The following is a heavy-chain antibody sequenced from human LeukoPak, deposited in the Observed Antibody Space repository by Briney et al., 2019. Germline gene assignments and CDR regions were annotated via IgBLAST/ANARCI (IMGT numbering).Heavy chain of an antibody. Sequence: ASVRVSCKASGYTFSNFGINWVRQAPGQGLEWIAWISGNNDNPNYGQKFQGRFTVTTDSSTSTAYMELRNLRSDDTAVCYCARDGTRTDDYWGQGTLVTVSS. CDR3: ARDGTRTDDY. V-gene: IGHV1-18*01. CDR2: ISGNNDNP. CDR1: GYTFSNFG. J-gene: IGHJ4*02. D-gene: IGHD1-26*01.